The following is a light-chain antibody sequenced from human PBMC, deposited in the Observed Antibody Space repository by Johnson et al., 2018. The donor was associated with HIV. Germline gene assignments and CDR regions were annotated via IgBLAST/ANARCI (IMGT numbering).Light chain of an antibody. CDR1: SSNIGNNF. CDR3: GTWDSSLRAYNYV. J-gene: IGLJ1*01. CDR2: ENN. V-gene: IGLV1-51*02. Sequence: QSVLTQPPSVSAAPGQKVTISCSGSSSNIGNNFVSWYQQFPGTAPKLLIYENNKRPSGIPDRFSGSKSGTSATLGITGLQTGDEADYYCGTWDSSLRAYNYVFGTGTKVTV.